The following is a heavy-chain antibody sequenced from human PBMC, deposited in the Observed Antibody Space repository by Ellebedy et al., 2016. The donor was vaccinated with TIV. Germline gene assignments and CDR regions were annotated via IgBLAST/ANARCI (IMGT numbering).Heavy chain of an antibody. Sequence: GESLKISXKASGYTFTHFAIGWVRQKPGKGLEWMGVIYPGDSDTRYSPSFEGQVTISADKSISTAYLQWSSLKASDTAMYFCATINVVVVVAKNEAFDVWGQGTMVTVSS. V-gene: IGHV5-51*01. D-gene: IGHD2-2*01. CDR3: ATINVVVVVAKNEAFDV. CDR1: GYTFTHFA. CDR2: IYPGDSDT. J-gene: IGHJ3*01.